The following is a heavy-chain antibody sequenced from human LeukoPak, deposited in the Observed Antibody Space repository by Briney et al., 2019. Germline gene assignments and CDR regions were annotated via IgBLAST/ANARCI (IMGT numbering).Heavy chain of an antibody. J-gene: IGHJ6*02. CDR3: ARVGDCSGGSCYYYHGMDV. D-gene: IGHD2-15*01. Sequence: GASVKVSCKASGYTFTGYYMHWVRQAPGQGLEWMGWINPNSGGTNYAQKFQGRVTMTRDTSISTAYMELSRLRSDDTAVYYCARVGDCSGGSCYYYHGMDVWGQGTTVTVSS. CDR1: GYTFTGYY. CDR2: INPNSGGT. V-gene: IGHV1-2*02.